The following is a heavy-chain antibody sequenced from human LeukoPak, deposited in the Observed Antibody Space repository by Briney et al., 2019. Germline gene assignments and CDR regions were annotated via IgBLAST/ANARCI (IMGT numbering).Heavy chain of an antibody. CDR2: IYHSGST. D-gene: IGHD3-10*01. CDR1: GYSISSGYY. Sequence: SETLSLTCTVSGYSISSGYYWGWIRQPPGKGLEWIGSIYHSGSTYYNPSLKSRVTISVDTSKNQFSLKLSSVTAADTAVYYCARLRGWGMTDRYYCYMDVWGKGTTVTISS. J-gene: IGHJ6*03. CDR3: ARLRGWGMTDRYYCYMDV. V-gene: IGHV4-38-2*02.